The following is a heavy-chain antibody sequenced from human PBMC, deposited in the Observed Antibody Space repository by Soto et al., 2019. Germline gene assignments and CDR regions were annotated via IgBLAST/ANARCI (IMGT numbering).Heavy chain of an antibody. CDR2: IIPIFGPA. J-gene: IGHJ6*02. V-gene: IGHV1-69*05. Sequence: SVKVSCKASGGTFSSSAICWVRQAPGQGLEWMGGIIPIFGPANYAQKFQGRVTLTTDESTSTAYMELSSLRSEDTAVYYCATTYCSGGNCYSYYYGMDVWGQGTPVTVSS. D-gene: IGHD2-15*01. CDR1: GGTFSSSA. CDR3: ATTYCSGGNCYSYYYGMDV.